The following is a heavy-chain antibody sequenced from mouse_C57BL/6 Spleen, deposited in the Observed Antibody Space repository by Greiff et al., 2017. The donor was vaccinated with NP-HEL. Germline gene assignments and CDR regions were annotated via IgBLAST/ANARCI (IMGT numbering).Heavy chain of an antibody. CDR3: AREDYYGSSVWFAY. J-gene: IGHJ3*01. V-gene: IGHV5-4*01. CDR2: ISDGGSYT. D-gene: IGHD1-1*01. Sequence: DVMLVESGGGLVKPGGSLKLSCAASGFTFSSYAMSWVRQTPEKRLEWVATISDGGSYTYYPDNVKGRFTISRDNAKNNLYLQMSHLKSEDTAMYYCAREDYYGSSVWFAYWGQGTLVTVSA. CDR1: GFTFSSYA.